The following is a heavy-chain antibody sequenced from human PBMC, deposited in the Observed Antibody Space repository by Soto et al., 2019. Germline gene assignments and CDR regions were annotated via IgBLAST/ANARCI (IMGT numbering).Heavy chain of an antibody. Sequence: ASEKVSCKASGYTFTSYALLWVRQAPGQRLAWMGWINAGNGNTKYSQKFQGRVTITRDTSASTAYMELSSLRSEDTAVYYCARDTLYDSSGYYYVGYNWFDPWGQGTLVTVSS. CDR3: ARDTLYDSSGYYYVGYNWFDP. V-gene: IGHV1-3*01. CDR1: GYTFTSYA. D-gene: IGHD3-22*01. J-gene: IGHJ5*02. CDR2: INAGNGNT.